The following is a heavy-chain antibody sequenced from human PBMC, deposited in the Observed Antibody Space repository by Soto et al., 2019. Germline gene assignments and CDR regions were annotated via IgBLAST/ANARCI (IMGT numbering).Heavy chain of an antibody. Sequence: QVQLVQSGPEVKKPGASVKVSCKTSGYTFTNYGISWVRQAPGQGLEWMGWITTDKGKTTYAQKIQGRVTMTTDTSTSTAYMELRSLRSDDTAMYYCATRSRAFDYWGQGTLVTVSS. CDR3: ATRSRAFDY. J-gene: IGHJ4*02. V-gene: IGHV1-18*01. CDR2: ITTDKGKT. CDR1: GYTFTNYG.